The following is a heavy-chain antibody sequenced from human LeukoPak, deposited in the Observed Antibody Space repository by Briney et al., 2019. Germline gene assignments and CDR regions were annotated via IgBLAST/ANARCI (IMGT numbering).Heavy chain of an antibody. CDR2: VYDIGST. V-gene: IGHV4-59*11. Sequence: SETLSLTCTVSGGSIGSHYWTWIRQTPGKGLEWIGYVYDIGSTKYNPSLKSRVTISVDTSKNQFSLKLSSVTAADTAVYYCARSDWFGGFRFDPWGQGTLVTVSS. CDR3: ARSDWFGGFRFDP. J-gene: IGHJ5*02. D-gene: IGHD3-10*01. CDR1: GGSIGSHY.